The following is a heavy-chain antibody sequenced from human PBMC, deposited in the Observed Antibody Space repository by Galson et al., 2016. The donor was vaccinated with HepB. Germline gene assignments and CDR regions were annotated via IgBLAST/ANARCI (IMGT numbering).Heavy chain of an antibody. V-gene: IGHV3-64D*06. CDR3: VTATLDTTLEMDYFDY. CDR2: IDRSGDNT. Sequence: SLRLSCAASGFTFSSYAMHWVRQAPGKGLQYVSAIDRSGDNTYYADSVKGRFTISRDNSKNTLYLQMSTLRAENTAVYYCVTATLDTTLEMDYFDYWGQGTLVTVSS. D-gene: IGHD5-18*01. J-gene: IGHJ4*02. CDR1: GFTFSSYA.